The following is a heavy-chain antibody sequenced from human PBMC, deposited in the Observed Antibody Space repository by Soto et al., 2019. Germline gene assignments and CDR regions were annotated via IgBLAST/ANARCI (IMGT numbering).Heavy chain of an antibody. CDR3: ARGRAYGSGSYYSEYYYGMDV. D-gene: IGHD3-10*01. J-gene: IGHJ6*02. CDR2: VYYSGST. V-gene: IGHV4-30-4*01. Sequence: SETRSLTCTVSGGSISRCEYYSCWIRQPPGKGLEWIGYVYYSGSTYCNPSLKNRVTISVDTSKNQFSLKLSSVAAADTAVYYCARGRAYGSGSYYSEYYYGMDVWGQGTTVTVSS. CDR1: GGSISRCEYY.